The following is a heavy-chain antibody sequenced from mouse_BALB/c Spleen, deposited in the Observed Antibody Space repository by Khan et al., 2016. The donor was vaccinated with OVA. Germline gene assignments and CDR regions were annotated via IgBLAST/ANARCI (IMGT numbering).Heavy chain of an antibody. CDR1: GYTFTTYT. V-gene: IGHV1-4*01. Sequence: QVQLKQSGAELARPGASVKMSCKASGYTFTTYTMYWVKQRPGQGLEWFGYINPSNGYTNYNQKFKNKFTFTADKSSSTVYMQMSSLTSDYTAVYSCERERSYYGSEGRFTYWGQGTLVTVSA. J-gene: IGHJ3*01. CDR3: ERERSYYGSEGRFTY. D-gene: IGHD1-1*02. CDR2: INPSNGYT.